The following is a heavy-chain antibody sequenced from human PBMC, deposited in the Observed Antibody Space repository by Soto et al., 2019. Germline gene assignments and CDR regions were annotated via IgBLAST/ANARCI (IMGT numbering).Heavy chain of an antibody. CDR2: ISAHNGNT. V-gene: IGHV1-18*01. CDR1: GYTFNNYG. Sequence: GASVKVSCKGSGYTFNNYGITWVRQAPGQGLEWMGWISAHNGNTNYAQKLQGRLKLTTGTSTSTAYMELRSLRYDDTAVYYCARGEGFFDGLDVWGLGTTVTSP. D-gene: IGHD1-26*01. CDR3: ARGEGFFDGLDV. J-gene: IGHJ6*02.